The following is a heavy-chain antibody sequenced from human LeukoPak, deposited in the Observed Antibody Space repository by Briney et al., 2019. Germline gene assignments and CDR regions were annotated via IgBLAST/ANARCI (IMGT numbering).Heavy chain of an antibody. CDR2: INSSGGST. V-gene: IGHV1-46*01. CDR1: GYTFTSYY. D-gene: IGHD3-10*01. Sequence: ASVKVSCKASGYTFTSYYMHWVRQAPGQGLEWMGIINSSGGSTKYAQKFQGRVTMTTDTSTSTAYMELRSLRSDDTAVYYCARERGASYYYGMDVWGQGTTVTVSS. CDR3: ARERGASYYYGMDV. J-gene: IGHJ6*02.